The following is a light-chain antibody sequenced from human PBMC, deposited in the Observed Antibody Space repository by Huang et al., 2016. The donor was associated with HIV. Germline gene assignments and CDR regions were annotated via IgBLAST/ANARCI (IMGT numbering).Light chain of an antibody. CDR1: HRISSW. J-gene: IGKJ1*01. CDR2: KAS. V-gene: IGKV1-5*03. Sequence: GDRVTITCRTSHRISSWLAWYQQKPGKAPNLLISKASNLESGGPSRFSGNGSGTEFTLTISGLQPDDLATYYCQQQWTFGQGTKVEI. CDR3: QQQWT.